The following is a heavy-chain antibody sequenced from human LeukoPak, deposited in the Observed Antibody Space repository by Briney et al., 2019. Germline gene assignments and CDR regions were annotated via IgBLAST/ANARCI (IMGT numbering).Heavy chain of an antibody. D-gene: IGHD5-12*01. CDR1: GGSISTYY. CDR3: ATVSNLYSGNVENAFDI. CDR2: INHSGST. V-gene: IGHV4-34*01. J-gene: IGHJ3*02. Sequence: SETLSLTCTVSGGSISTYYWNWIRQPPGKGLEWIGEINHSGSTNYNPSLKSRVTISVDTSKNQFSLKLSSVTAADTAVYYCATVSNLYSGNVENAFDIWGQGTMVTVSS.